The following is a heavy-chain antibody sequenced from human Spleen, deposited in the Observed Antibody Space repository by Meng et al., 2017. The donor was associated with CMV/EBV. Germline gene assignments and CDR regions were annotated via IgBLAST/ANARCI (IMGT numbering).Heavy chain of an antibody. V-gene: IGHV3-48*03. CDR2: ISSSGSTI. Sequence: GESLKISCAASGFTFSSYEMNWVRQAPGKGLEWVSYISSSGSTIYYADSVKGRFTISRDNAKNSLYLQVDSLRVEDTAMYYCARRGPIWFGELWGFDPWGQGTLVTVSS. CDR1: GFTFSSYE. D-gene: IGHD3-10*01. CDR3: ARRGPIWFGELWGFDP. J-gene: IGHJ5*02.